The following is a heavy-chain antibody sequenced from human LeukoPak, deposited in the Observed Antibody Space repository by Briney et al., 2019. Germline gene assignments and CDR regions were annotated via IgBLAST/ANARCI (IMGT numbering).Heavy chain of an antibody. D-gene: IGHD6-6*01. CDR1: GYTFISYQ. CDR2: INPTGGST. Sequence: ASVKVSCKGSGYTFISYQMHWVRQAPAQGLEWMGIINPTGGSTSHAQKCQGRVTMTRDTSTNTVYMELSSLRSEDTAVYYCARKGSSSCFDYWGQGTLVTASS. CDR3: ARKGSSSCFDY. J-gene: IGHJ4*02. V-gene: IGHV1-46*01.